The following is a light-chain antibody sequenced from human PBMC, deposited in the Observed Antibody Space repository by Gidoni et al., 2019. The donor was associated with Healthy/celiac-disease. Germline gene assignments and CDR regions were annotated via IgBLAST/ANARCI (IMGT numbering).Light chain of an antibody. J-gene: IGKJ1*01. V-gene: IGKV1-5*03. CDR1: QSISSW. CDR2: KAS. Sequence: DIQMTQSPSTLSASVGDRVTITCRASQSISSWLAWYQQKPGKAPKLLIYKASSLESGVPSRFSGSGSGTEFTLTISSRQPDDFATYYCQQYNSYLVTCGQXTKVEIK. CDR3: QQYNSYLVT.